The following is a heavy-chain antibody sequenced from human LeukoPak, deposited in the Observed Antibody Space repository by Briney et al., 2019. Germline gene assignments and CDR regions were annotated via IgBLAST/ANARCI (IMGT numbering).Heavy chain of an antibody. CDR3: ARSGADIAVAGTGPFYY. J-gene: IGHJ4*02. V-gene: IGHV6-1*01. Sequence: KWYNDYPVSVKSRITINPDTSKNQFSLQLNSVTPEDTAVYYCARSGADIAVAGTGPFYYWGQGTLVTVSS. D-gene: IGHD6-19*01. CDR2: KWYN.